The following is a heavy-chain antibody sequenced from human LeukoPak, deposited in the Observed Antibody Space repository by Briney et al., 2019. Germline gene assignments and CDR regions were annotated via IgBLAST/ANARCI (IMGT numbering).Heavy chain of an antibody. D-gene: IGHD2-15*01. CDR1: GFTFSSYA. V-gene: IGHV3-30-3*01. CDR2: ISYDGSNK. Sequence: GRSLRLSCEASGFTFSSYAMHWVRQAPGNGMEWVAVISYDGSNKYYADSVKGRFTISRHNSKNTLYLQMNSLRAEDTAVYYCARDYCSGGSCYPFDYYYYYGMDVWGQGTTVTVSS. CDR3: ARDYCSGGSCYPFDYYYYYGMDV. J-gene: IGHJ6*02.